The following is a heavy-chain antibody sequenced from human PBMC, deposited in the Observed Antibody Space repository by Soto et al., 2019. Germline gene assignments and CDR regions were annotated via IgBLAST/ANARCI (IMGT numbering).Heavy chain of an antibody. CDR2: ISHDGSNR. Sequence: QVQLVESGGGVVQPGRSLRLSCAASGFTFSTYGLHWVRQAPGKGLEWVAVISHDGSNRYYADSVKGRFTISRDDFKYTVYLQMNSLIGEDTAVYYCARETPDYFYGSGTFPSHFDHWGQGTLVTVSP. CDR1: GFTFSTYG. CDR3: ARETPDYFYGSGTFPSHFDH. D-gene: IGHD3-10*01. J-gene: IGHJ4*02. V-gene: IGHV3-30-3*01.